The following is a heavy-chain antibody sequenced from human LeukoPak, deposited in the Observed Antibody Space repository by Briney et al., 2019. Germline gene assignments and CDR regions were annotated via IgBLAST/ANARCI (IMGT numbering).Heavy chain of an antibody. CDR3: ARAASGWSDSLFDY. J-gene: IGHJ4*02. CDR2: INPNSGGT. CDR1: GYTFTGYY. Sequence: ASVKVSCKASGYTFTGYYIHWVRQAPGQGLEWMGWINPNSGGTNYAQKFQGNVTMTRDTSISTAYVELSRLRSDDTAVYYCARAASGWSDSLFDYGGQGTLVTVTS. V-gene: IGHV1-2*02. D-gene: IGHD6-19*01.